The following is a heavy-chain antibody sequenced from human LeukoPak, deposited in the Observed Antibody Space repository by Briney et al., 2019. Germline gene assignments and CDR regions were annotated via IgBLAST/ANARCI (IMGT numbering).Heavy chain of an antibody. D-gene: IGHD1-7*01. CDR2: INHSGST. CDR3: TRRLGTTGFFDY. Sequence: SETLSLTCAVYGGSFSGYYWSWIRQPPGKGLEWIGEINHSGSTNYNPSLKSRVTISVDTSKNQFSLKLSSVTAADTAVYYCTRRLGTTGFFDYWGQGTLVTVSS. CDR1: GGSFSGYY. J-gene: IGHJ4*02. V-gene: IGHV4-34*01.